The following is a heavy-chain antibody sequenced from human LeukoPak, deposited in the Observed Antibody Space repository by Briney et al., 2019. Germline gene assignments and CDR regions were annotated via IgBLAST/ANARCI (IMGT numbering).Heavy chain of an antibody. V-gene: IGHV3-53*01. CDR3: ARDGGSMYGSGSYYISAGFDV. Sequence: GGSLRLSCAASGFTVSSNHMSWVRQAPGKGLEWVSVIYSGGRTYYADSVKGRFTISRDNSKNTLYLQMNSLRVEDTAVYYCARDGGSMYGSGSYYISAGFDVWGQGTTVTVSS. CDR2: IYSGGRT. D-gene: IGHD3-10*01. J-gene: IGHJ6*02. CDR1: GFTVSSNH.